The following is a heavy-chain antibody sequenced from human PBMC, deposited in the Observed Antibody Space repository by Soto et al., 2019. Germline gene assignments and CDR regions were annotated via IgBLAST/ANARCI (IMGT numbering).Heavy chain of an antibody. D-gene: IGHD2-2*01. J-gene: IGHJ4*02. Sequence: SETLSLTCAVYGGSFSGYYWSWIRQPPGKGLEWIGEINHSGSTNYNPSLKSRVTISVDTSKNQFSLKLSSVTAADTAVYYCERGRGGVVVPAAMPYYFDYWGQGTLVTVSS. CDR2: INHSGST. V-gene: IGHV4-34*01. CDR1: GGSFSGYY. CDR3: ERGRGGVVVPAAMPYYFDY.